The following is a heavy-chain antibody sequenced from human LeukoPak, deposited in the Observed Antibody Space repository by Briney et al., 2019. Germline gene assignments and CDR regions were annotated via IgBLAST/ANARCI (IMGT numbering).Heavy chain of an antibody. CDR2: INWNGGST. Sequence: GGSLRLSCAASGFTFDDYGMSWVRQAPGKGLEWVSGINWNGGSTGYADSVKGRFTISRDNAKNSLYLQMNSLRAEDTALYYCARGGGYYDSSGYHDAFDIWGQGTMVTVSS. D-gene: IGHD3-22*01. CDR1: GFTFDDYG. J-gene: IGHJ3*02. V-gene: IGHV3-20*04. CDR3: ARGGGYYDSSGYHDAFDI.